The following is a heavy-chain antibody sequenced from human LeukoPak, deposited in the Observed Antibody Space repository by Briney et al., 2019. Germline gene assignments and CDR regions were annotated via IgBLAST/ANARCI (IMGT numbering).Heavy chain of an antibody. CDR1: GGSISSSSYY. J-gene: IGHJ4*02. V-gene: IGHV4-39*01. Sequence: SETLSLTCTVSGGSISSSSYYWGWIRQPPGKGLEWIGSIYYSGSTYYNPSLKSRVTISVDTSKNQFSLKLSSVTAADTAVYYCARLEGPYGDSQQFFDYWGQGTLVTVSS. CDR2: IYYSGST. CDR3: ARLEGPYGDSQQFFDY. D-gene: IGHD4-17*01.